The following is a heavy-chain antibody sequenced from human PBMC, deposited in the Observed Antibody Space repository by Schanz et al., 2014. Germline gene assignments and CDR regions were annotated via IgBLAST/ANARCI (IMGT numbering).Heavy chain of an antibody. CDR3: ARDGIGADKR. Sequence: QVQLVQSGAEVKKPGASVKVSCKASGYTLTAYYMHWVRQAPGQGLEWMGWINPDSGGTNYAQKLQGRVTMTRDTSISTAYMEMTRLTSDDTAVYYCARDGIGADKRWGRGTLVTVSS. D-gene: IGHD6-13*01. V-gene: IGHV1-2*02. J-gene: IGHJ4*02. CDR2: INPDSGGT. CDR1: GYTLTAYY.